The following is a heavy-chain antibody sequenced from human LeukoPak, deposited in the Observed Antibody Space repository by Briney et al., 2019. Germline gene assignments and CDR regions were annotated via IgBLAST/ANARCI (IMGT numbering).Heavy chain of an antibody. CDR2: IYDSGST. D-gene: IGHD4/OR15-4a*01. V-gene: IGHV4-4*09. J-gene: IGHJ5*02. Sequence: SETLSLTCSVSGASIRDDYWSWIRQSPGKGLEWIGFIYDSGSTDYNPSLKSRVTISVDTSKNQFSLRLTSRTAADTAVYYCARSPPRGAWFDPWGQGKQVIVSS. CDR3: ARSPPRGAWFDP. CDR1: GASIRDDY.